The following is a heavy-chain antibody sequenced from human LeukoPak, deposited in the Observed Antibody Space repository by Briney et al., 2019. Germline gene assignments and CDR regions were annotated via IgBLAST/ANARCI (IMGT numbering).Heavy chain of an antibody. J-gene: IGHJ4*02. CDR2: ISGTSRTI. D-gene: IGHD4-23*01. CDR3: ARDLGHDGNHFDY. V-gene: IGHV3-48*01. Sequence: GGSLRLSCAASGFTFNTYTMNWVRQAPGKGLEWISYISGTSRTIYYADSVKGRFTVSRDNAKNSLYPQMNSLRAEDTAVYYCARDLGHDGNHFDYWGQGTLLSVSS. CDR1: GFTFNTYT.